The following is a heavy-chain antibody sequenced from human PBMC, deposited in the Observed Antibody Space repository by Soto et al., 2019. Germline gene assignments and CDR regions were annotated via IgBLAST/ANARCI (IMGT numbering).Heavy chain of an antibody. CDR2: ISAYNGNT. CDR3: ARGRYQSWFDP. J-gene: IGHJ5*02. Sequence: PSLKVSCKASGYTFTSYGISWVRQSPGQGLEWMGWISAYNGNTNYAQKLQGRVTMTTDTSTSTAYMELRSLRSDDTAVYYRARGRYQSWFDPWGQGTLVTVSS. CDR1: GYTFTSYG. V-gene: IGHV1-18*01. D-gene: IGHD2-2*01.